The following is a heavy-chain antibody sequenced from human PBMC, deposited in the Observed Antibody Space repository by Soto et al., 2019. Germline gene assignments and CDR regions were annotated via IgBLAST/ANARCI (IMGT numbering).Heavy chain of an antibody. Sequence: QIQLLQSGAEVKKSGSSVKVSCKASGGGFSSYAINWVRQAPGQGLEWMGGIIPIFGTVNYAQKFQGRVTITADGLTTTVYLELKSLRSDATAVYYCARSYGSGSYGYFDPWGQGTLVTVSS. J-gene: IGHJ5*02. CDR2: IIPIFGTV. CDR3: ARSYGSGSYGYFDP. D-gene: IGHD3-10*01. V-gene: IGHV1-69*01. CDR1: GGGFSSYA.